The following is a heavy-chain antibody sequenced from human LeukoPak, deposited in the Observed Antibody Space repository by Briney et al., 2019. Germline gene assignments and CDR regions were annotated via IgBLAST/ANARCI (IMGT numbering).Heavy chain of an antibody. CDR3: TRDQMNY. D-gene: IGHD5-24*01. J-gene: IGHJ4*02. Sequence: TGGSLRLSCTASEFTVSRNYMLWVRQAPGKGLEWVSLIFSNGDTHYADSVEGRFTISRDTSKNTVSLQMNSLRVEDTAMYYCTRDQMNYWGQGTLVTVSS. V-gene: IGHV3-53*01. CDR1: EFTVSRNY. CDR2: IFSNGDT.